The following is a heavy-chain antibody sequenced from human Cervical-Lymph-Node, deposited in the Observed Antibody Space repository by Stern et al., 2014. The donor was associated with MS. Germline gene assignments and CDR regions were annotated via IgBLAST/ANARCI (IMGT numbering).Heavy chain of an antibody. CDR2: ISTSSRTI. CDR1: GSTFSSYS. Sequence: VQSGGSLRLSCAASGSTFSSYSMNWVRQAPGKGLQCVSYISTSSRTIYYADSVKGRFTISRDNAKNSLYLLMNSLRAEDTAVYYCATARSSSAVDAFDIWGQGTMVTVSS. V-gene: IGHV3-48*01. CDR3: ATARSSSAVDAFDI. D-gene: IGHD6-19*01. J-gene: IGHJ3*02.